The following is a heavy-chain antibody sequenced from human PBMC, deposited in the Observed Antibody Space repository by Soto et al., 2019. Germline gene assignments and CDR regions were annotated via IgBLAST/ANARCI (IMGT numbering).Heavy chain of an antibody. CDR1: GFTFSSYA. Sequence: QVQLVEYGGGVVQPGRSLRLSCAASGFTFSSYAMHWVRQAPGKGLEWVAVISYDGSNKYYADSVKGRFTISRDNSKNTLYLQMNSLRAEDTAVYYCARSYDSGDYYYGMDVWGQGTTVTVSS. V-gene: IGHV3-30-3*01. D-gene: IGHD5-12*01. J-gene: IGHJ6*02. CDR2: ISYDGSNK. CDR3: ARSYDSGDYYYGMDV.